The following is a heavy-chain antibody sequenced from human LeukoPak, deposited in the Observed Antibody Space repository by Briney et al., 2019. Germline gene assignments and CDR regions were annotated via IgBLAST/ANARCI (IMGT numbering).Heavy chain of an antibody. CDR2: INHSGST. CDR1: GGSISSYY. CDR3: ARSGSYLS. V-gene: IGHV4-34*01. Sequence: SETLSLTCTVSGGSISSYYWSWIRQPPGKGLEWIGEINHSGSTNYNPSLKSRVTISVDTSKNQFSLKLSSVTAADTAVYYCARSGSYLSWGQGTLVTVSS. D-gene: IGHD1-26*01. J-gene: IGHJ5*02.